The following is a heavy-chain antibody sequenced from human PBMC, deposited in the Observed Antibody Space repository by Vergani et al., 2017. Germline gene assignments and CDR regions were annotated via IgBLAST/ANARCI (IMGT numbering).Heavy chain of an antibody. Sequence: EVQLVESGGGLVQPGGSLRLSCAASGFTFSSYSMNWVRQAPGKGLEWVSSISSSSSYIHYSDSLKGRFTISRDNAKSSLYLQMNSLRAEDTGVYYCVRLPRGPWNFDLWGRGTLITVSS. CDR3: VRLPRGPWNFDL. J-gene: IGHJ2*01. CDR1: GFTFSSYS. CDR2: ISSSSSYI. V-gene: IGHV3-21*01.